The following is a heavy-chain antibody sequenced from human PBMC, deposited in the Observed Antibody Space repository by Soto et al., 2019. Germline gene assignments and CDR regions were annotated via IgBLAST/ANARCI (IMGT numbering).Heavy chain of an antibody. J-gene: IGHJ4*02. CDR2: ISSSSSYI. D-gene: IGHD3-16*02. V-gene: IGHV3-21*01. CDR3: ARGLDYDYVWGSYRRSPNDY. Sequence: EVQLVESGGGLVKPGGSLRLSCAASGFTFSSYSMNWVRQAPGKGLEWVSSISSSSSYIYYADSVKGRFTISRDNAKNSLYLQMNSLRAEDTAVYYCARGLDYDYVWGSYRRSPNDYWGQGTLVTVSS. CDR1: GFTFSSYS.